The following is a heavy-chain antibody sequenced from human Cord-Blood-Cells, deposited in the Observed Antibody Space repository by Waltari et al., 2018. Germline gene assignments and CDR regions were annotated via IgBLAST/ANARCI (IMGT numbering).Heavy chain of an antibody. D-gene: IGHD2-2*01. CDR2: IIPIFGTA. Sequence: QVQLVQSGAEVKKPGSSVKVSCKASGGTFSSYAISWVRQAPGQGLEWMGGIIPIFGTANYAQKFQGRVTSTADESTSTAYMELSSLRSEDTAVYYCATPKGYCSSTSCYAFDIWGQGTMVTVSS. CDR1: GGTFSSYA. CDR3: ATPKGYCSSTSCYAFDI. J-gene: IGHJ3*02. V-gene: IGHV1-69*01.